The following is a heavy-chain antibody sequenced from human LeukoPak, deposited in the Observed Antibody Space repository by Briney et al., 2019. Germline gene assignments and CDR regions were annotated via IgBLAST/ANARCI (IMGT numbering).Heavy chain of an antibody. CDR3: ARGLRYFDWLLYPLNWFDP. D-gene: IGHD3-9*01. CDR2: INHSGST. Sequence: PSQTLSLTCAVYGGSFSGYYWSWIRQPPGKGLEWIGGINHSGSTNYNPSLKSRVTISVDTSKNQFSLKLSSVTAADTAVYYCARGLRYFDWLLYPLNWFDPWGQGTLVTVSS. CDR1: GGSFSGYY. V-gene: IGHV4-34*01. J-gene: IGHJ5*02.